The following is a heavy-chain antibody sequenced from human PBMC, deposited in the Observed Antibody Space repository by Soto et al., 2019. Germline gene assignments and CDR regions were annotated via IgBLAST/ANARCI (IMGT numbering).Heavy chain of an antibody. J-gene: IGHJ6*03. CDR3: ETEGFRYYYYYMDV. V-gene: IGHV3-23*01. CDR1: GFTFSSYA. Sequence: EVQLLESGGGLVQPGGSLRLSCAASGFTFSSYAMSWVRQAPGKGLEWVSAISGSGGSTYYADSVKGRFTISRDNSKNTMYLQMNSLRAEDTAVYYCETEGFRYYYYYMDVWGKGTTVTVSS. CDR2: ISGSGGST.